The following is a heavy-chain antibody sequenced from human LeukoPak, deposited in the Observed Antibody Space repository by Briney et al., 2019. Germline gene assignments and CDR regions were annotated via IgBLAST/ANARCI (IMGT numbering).Heavy chain of an antibody. CDR2: ISGGDPTT. Sequence: GGSLRLSCAASDFSFITYAMSWVRQAPGKGLEWVSTISGGDPTTYYADSVKGRFTISRDNSKNTLYLQMNSLRAEDTAVYYCARATTLSGPLLKQLVISRHLFDYWGQGTLVTVSS. V-gene: IGHV3-23*01. CDR3: ARATTLSGPLLKQLVISRHLFDY. J-gene: IGHJ4*02. CDR1: DFSFITYA. D-gene: IGHD6-6*01.